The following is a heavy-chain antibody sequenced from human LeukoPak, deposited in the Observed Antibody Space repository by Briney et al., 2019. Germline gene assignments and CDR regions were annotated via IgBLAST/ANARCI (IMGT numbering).Heavy chain of an antibody. V-gene: IGHV4-30-2*01. CDR3: ARKPIVNSAWYYFDY. D-gene: IGHD3-22*01. Sequence: SQTLSLTCTVSGGSISSGGYYWSWIRQPPGKGLEWIGYIYHSGSTYYNPSLKSRVTISVDTSKNQFSLKLSSVTAADTAVYYCARKPIVNSAWYYFDYWGQGTLVTVSS. CDR1: GGSISSGGYY. J-gene: IGHJ4*02. CDR2: IYHSGST.